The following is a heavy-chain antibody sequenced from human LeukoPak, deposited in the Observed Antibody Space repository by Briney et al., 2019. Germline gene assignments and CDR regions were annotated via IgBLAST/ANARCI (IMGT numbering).Heavy chain of an antibody. V-gene: IGHV3-30*03. D-gene: IGHD1-26*01. CDR1: GFTFSSYG. CDR2: ISYDGSNK. CDR3: ARAVGASEGVDY. Sequence: QTGGSLRLSCAASGFTFSSYGMHWVRQAPGKGLEWVAVISYDGSNKYYADSVKGRFTISRDNAKNSLFLQMNSLRAEDTAVYYCARAVGASEGVDYWGQGTLVTVSS. J-gene: IGHJ4*02.